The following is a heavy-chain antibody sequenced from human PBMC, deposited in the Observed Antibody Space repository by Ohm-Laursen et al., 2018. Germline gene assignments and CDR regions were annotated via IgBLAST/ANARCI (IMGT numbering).Heavy chain of an antibody. J-gene: IGHJ5*02. CDR2: IYSSGST. Sequence: SQTLSLTCTVSGGSISSYYWSWIRQPAGEGPEWIGRIYSSGSTNYNPSLKSRVSMSVDTSKNHFSLKQISVTAADTAVYYCARAHPNCSGGSCSWFAHWGQGTLVTVSS. CDR1: GGSISSYY. V-gene: IGHV4-4*07. CDR3: ARAHPNCSGGSCSWFAH. D-gene: IGHD2-15*01.